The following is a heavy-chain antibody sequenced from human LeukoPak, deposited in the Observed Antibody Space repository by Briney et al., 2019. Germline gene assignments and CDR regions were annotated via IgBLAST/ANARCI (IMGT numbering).Heavy chain of an antibody. J-gene: IGHJ4*02. Sequence: PGGSLRLSCAASGFTFISYAMRWVRQAPGKGLEWVSAISGSGGSKYYADSVKGRFTISRDNSKNTLYLQMNSLRSEDTAVYYCSKSSGNEYVWGSYRPKPFDYWGEGTLVTVSS. V-gene: IGHV3-23*01. CDR1: GFTFISYA. CDR2: ISGSGGSK. D-gene: IGHD3-16*02. CDR3: SKSSGNEYVWGSYRPKPFDY.